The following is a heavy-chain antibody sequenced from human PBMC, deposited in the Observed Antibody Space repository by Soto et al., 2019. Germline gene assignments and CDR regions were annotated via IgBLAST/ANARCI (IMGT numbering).Heavy chain of an antibody. D-gene: IGHD5-18*01. CDR2: IIPIYGSA. CDR3: ATIRYGYNVHFCYGMDV. Sequence: QVQLVQSGPEVKRPGSSVKVSCKASGGTFNSYSISWVRQAPGQGLEWMGGIIPIYGSAHYAQNFQGRFTITASEATRTVGSDLSRLRSDDTSIYYGATIRYGYNVHFCYGMDVWGQGTTVTVSS. J-gene: IGHJ6*02. V-gene: IGHV1-69*12. CDR1: GGTFNSYS.